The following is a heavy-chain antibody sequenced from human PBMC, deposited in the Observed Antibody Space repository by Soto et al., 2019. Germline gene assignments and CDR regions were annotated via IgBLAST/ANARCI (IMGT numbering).Heavy chain of an antibody. CDR3: TRALAGSYDS. CDR1: GDSVSSKSAA. V-gene: IGHV6-1*01. CDR2: THYRSKWST. Sequence: SQTLLLTCAISGDSVSSKSAAWNWIRHSPSRGLEWLGRTHYRSKWSTDYAVSVESRITINPDTSKNQFSLHLNSVTPEDTAVYYCTRALAGSYDSWGQGTLVTVSS. J-gene: IGHJ5*01. D-gene: IGHD1-26*01.